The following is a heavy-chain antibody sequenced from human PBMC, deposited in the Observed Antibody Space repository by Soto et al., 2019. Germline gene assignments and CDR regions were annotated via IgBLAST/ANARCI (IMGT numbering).Heavy chain of an antibody. CDR3: AIIPYGSGRVFDI. D-gene: IGHD3-10*01. Sequence: GGSLRLSCAASGFTFDDYAMHWVRQAPGKGLEWVSGISWNSGSIGYADSVKGRFTISRDNAKNSLYLQMNSLRAEDTALYYCAIIPYGSGRVFDIWGQGTMVTVSS. J-gene: IGHJ3*02. CDR2: ISWNSGSI. CDR1: GFTFDDYA. V-gene: IGHV3-9*01.